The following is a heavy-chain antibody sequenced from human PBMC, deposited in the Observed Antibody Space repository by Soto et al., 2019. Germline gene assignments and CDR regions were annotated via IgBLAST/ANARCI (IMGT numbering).Heavy chain of an antibody. D-gene: IGHD5-18*01. Sequence: GGSLRLSCAASGFTFSSYAMSWVRQAPGKGLEWVSAISGSGGSTYYADSVKGRFTISRDNSKNTLYLQMNSLRAEDTAVYYCAKDVSVDTAMGLFDYWGQGTLVTVSS. CDR1: GFTFSSYA. CDR2: ISGSGGST. CDR3: AKDVSVDTAMGLFDY. J-gene: IGHJ4*02. V-gene: IGHV3-23*01.